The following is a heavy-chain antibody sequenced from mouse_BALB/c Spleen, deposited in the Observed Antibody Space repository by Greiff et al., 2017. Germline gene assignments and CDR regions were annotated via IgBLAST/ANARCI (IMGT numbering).Heavy chain of an antibody. Sequence: EVKLVESGPGLVKPSQSLSLTCSVTGYSITSGYYWNWIRQFPGNKLEWMGYISYDGSNNYNPSLKNRISITRDTSKNQFFLKLNSVTTEDTATYYCARDIPSTPFAYWGQGTLVTVSA. J-gene: IGHJ3*01. CDR3: ARDIPSTPFAY. V-gene: IGHV3-6*02. CDR1: GYSITSGYY. CDR2: ISYDGSN.